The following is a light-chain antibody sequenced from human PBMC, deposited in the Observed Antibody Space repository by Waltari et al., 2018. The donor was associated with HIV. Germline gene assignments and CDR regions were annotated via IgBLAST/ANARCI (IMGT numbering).Light chain of an antibody. CDR2: DFD. J-gene: IGLJ3*02. CDR3: SAFVASSSWV. V-gene: IGLV2-11*01. CDR1: TSSLRRPNF. Sequence: SALTQPRSVSGSPGQSVSISCTGATSSLRRPNFVSWYQQHAGRTPRVVILDFDKRPPDVPGRFSASKSGDTASLTISGLQPDDEALYCCSAFVASSSWVFGGGT.